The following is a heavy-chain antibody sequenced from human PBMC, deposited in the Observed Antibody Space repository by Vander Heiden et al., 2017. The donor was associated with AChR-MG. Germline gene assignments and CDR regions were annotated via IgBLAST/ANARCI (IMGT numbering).Heavy chain of an antibody. D-gene: IGHD1-7*01. CDR3: ARDLKNWNWEYAFDI. CDR1: GYAFTSYD. Sequence: QVQLVQSGAEVKKPGASVKVSCKASGYAFTSYDINWVRQATGQGLEWMGWMNPNSGNTGYAQKFQGRVTMTRNTSISTAYMELSSLRSEDTAVYYCARDLKNWNWEYAFDIWGQGTMVTVAS. J-gene: IGHJ3*02. CDR2: MNPNSGNT. V-gene: IGHV1-8*01.